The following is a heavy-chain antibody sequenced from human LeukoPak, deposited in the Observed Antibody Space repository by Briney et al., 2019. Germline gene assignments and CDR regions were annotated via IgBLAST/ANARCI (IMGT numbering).Heavy chain of an antibody. CDR1: GYSISSGYY. V-gene: IGHV4-38-2*01. CDR3: ARGRSLNAFDI. J-gene: IGHJ3*02. D-gene: IGHD1-26*01. Sequence: SETLSLTCAVSGYSISSGYYWGWIRQPPGKGLEWIGSIYHSGSTYYNPSLKSRVTISVDTSKNQFSLKLSSVTAADTAVYYCARGRSLNAFDIWGQGTMVTVSS. CDR2: IYHSGST.